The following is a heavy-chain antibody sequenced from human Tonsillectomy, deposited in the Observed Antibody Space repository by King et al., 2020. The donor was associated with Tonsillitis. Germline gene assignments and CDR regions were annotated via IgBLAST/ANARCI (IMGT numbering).Heavy chain of an antibody. CDR2: INPNSGGT. J-gene: IGHJ4*02. Sequence: QLVQSGAEGKKPGASVKVSCKTSGYTFTSYYMHWVRQAPGQGLEWMGWINPNSGGTNYAQKFQGRVTMTRDTSISTGYMELSSLRSDDTAVYYCAGDLPRSFYDFWSGYSGPLDSWGQGTLLTVSS. V-gene: IGHV1-2*02. CDR3: AGDLPRSFYDFWSGYSGPLDS. CDR1: GYTFTSYY. D-gene: IGHD3-3*01.